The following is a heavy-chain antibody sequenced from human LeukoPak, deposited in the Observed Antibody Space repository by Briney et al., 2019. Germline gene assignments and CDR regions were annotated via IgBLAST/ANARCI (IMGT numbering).Heavy chain of an antibody. V-gene: IGHV1-69*05. CDR1: GGTFSSYA. Sequence: SVKVSCKASGGTFSSYAISWVRQAPGQGLEWMGGIIPIFGTANYAQKLQGRVTMTTDTSTSTAYMELRSLRSDDTAVYYCARDPLGYSSSSWNYYYMDVWGKGTTVTVSS. D-gene: IGHD6-6*01. CDR3: ARDPLGYSSSSWNYYYMDV. J-gene: IGHJ6*03. CDR2: IIPIFGTA.